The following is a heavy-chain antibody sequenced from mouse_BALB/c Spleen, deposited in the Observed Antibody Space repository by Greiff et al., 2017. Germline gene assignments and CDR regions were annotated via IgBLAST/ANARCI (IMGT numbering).Heavy chain of an antibody. Sequence: QVQLKQSGAELVRPGTSVKISCKASGYTFTNYWLGWVKQRPGHGLEWIGDIYPGGGYTNYNEKFKGKATLTADTSSSTAYMQLSSLTSEDSAVYFCARGIYYGNSYYFDYWGQGTTLTVSS. J-gene: IGHJ2*01. D-gene: IGHD2-1*01. CDR3: ARGIYYGNSYYFDY. CDR2: IYPGGGYT. V-gene: IGHV1-63*02. CDR1: GYTFTNYW.